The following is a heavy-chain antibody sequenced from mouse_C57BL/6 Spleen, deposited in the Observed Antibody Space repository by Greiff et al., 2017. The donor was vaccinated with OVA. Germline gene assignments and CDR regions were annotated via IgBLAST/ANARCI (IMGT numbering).Heavy chain of an antibody. CDR1: GYTFTSYW. V-gene: IGHV1-55*01. J-gene: IGHJ3*01. Sequence: QVQLQQPGAELVKPGASVTMSCKASGYTFTSYWIPWVKQRPGQGLEWIGDIYPGSGSTTYNEKFKSTATLTVDTSSSTAYMQLSSLTSEDSAVYYCARGGTAQATSWFAYWGQGTLVTVSA. D-gene: IGHD3-2*02. CDR3: ARGGTAQATSWFAY. CDR2: IYPGSGST.